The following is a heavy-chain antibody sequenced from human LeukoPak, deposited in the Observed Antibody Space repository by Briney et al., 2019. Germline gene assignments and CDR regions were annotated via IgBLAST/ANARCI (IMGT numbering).Heavy chain of an antibody. V-gene: IGHV1-2*02. CDR3: ARVRFFVDY. J-gene: IGHJ4*02. CDR1: GYTFTAYY. Sequence: GASVKVSCKASGYTFTAYYMHWVRQAPGQGLEWMGWINANSGDTNYAQTFQGRVTVTRDTSINTAYMELSRLRSDDTAVYYCARVRFFVDYWGQGTLVTVSS. D-gene: IGHD3-3*01. CDR2: INANSGDT.